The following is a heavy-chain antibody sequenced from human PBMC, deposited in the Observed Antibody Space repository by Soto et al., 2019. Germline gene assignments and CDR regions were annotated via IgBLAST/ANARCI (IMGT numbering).Heavy chain of an antibody. CDR3: ARHRASGWPYFDY. J-gene: IGHJ4*02. D-gene: IGHD6-19*01. Sequence: SETLSLTCTVSGGSINSYYWSWIRQPPGKGLEWIGYIYYSGSTNYNPSLKSRVTISVDTSKNQFSLKLSSVTAADTAVYYCARHRASGWPYFDYWGQGALVTVS. CDR2: IYYSGST. V-gene: IGHV4-59*08. CDR1: GGSINSYY.